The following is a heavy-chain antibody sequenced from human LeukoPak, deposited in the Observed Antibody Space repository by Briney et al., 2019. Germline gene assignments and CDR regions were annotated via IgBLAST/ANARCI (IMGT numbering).Heavy chain of an antibody. CDR1: GFTFDGYA. V-gene: IGHV3-43*02. CDR2: ISGDGGST. Sequence: GGSLRLSCAASGFTFDGYAMYCVRRATGGGLEWVSLISGDGGSTYYADSVKGRFTISRDNSKNSLSLQMNSLRTEDTALYYCAKGVTYGSGSYYNPKYYYYMDVWGKGTTVTVSS. J-gene: IGHJ6*03. D-gene: IGHD3-10*01. CDR3: AKGVTYGSGSYYNPKYYYYMDV.